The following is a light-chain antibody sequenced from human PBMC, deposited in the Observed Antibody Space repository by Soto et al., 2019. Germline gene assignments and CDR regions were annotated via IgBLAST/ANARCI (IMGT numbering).Light chain of an antibody. V-gene: IGLV2-11*01. CDR3: CSYAGSYSYV. CDR2: DVS. J-gene: IGLJ1*01. Sequence: QSALTQPRSVSGAPGQSVPISCTGTSSDVGGYNYVAWYQQDPGKAPKLVLDDVSKRPSQVLDRCSGSKSGHTASLTISGLQAEDEADYSYCSYAGSYSYVFVTGTKLNVL. CDR1: SSDVGGYNY.